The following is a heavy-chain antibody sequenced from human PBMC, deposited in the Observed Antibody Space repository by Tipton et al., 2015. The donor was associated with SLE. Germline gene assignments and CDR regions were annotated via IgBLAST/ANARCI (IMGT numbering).Heavy chain of an antibody. D-gene: IGHD2-2*01. V-gene: IGHV3-33*06. CDR2: IWYDGSNK. J-gene: IGHJ5*02. CDR3: AKDGGRDYCSSTSCYFNWFDP. Sequence: SGFTFSSYGMHWVRQAPGKGLEWVAVIWYDGSNKYYADSVKGRFTISRDNSKNTLYLQMNSLRAEDTAVYYCAKDGGRDYCSSTSCYFNWFDPWGQGTLVTVSS. CDR1: GFTFSSYG.